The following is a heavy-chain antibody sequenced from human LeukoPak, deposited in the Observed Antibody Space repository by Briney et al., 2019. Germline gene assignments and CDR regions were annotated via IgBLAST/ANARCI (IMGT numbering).Heavy chain of an antibody. CDR1: GGSISSSSYY. CDR2: IYCSGST. D-gene: IGHD6-13*01. J-gene: IGHJ4*02. CDR3: ARQSSGSWPLDFDY. Sequence: PSETLSLTCTVSGGSISSSSYYWGWIRQPPGKGLEWIGSIYCSGSTYYNPSLKSRVTISVDTSKNQFSLKLSSVTAADTAVYYCARQSSGSWPLDFDYWGQGTLVTVSS. V-gene: IGHV4-39*01.